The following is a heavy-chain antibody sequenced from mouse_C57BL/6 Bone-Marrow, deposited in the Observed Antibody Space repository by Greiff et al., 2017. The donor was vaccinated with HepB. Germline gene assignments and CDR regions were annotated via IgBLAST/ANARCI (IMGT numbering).Heavy chain of an antibody. Sequence: VKVVESGEGLVKPGGSLKLSCAASGFTFSSYAMSWVRQTPEKRLEWVAYISSGGDYIYYADTVKGRFTISRDKARNTLYLQMSSLKSEDTAMYYCTRDEDLLLFAYWGQGTLVTVSA. CDR3: TRDEDLLLFAY. CDR1: GFTFSSYA. CDR2: ISSGGDYI. D-gene: IGHD1-1*01. V-gene: IGHV5-9-1*02. J-gene: IGHJ3*01.